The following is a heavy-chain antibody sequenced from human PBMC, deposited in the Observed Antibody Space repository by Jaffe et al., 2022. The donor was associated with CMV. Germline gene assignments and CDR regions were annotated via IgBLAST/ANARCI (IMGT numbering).Heavy chain of an antibody. CDR3: ARVQLWSPIYYYYYYMDV. V-gene: IGHV2-26*01. Sequence: QVTLKESGPVLVKPTETLTLTCTVSGFSLSNARMGVSWIRQPPGKALEWLAHIFSNDEKSYSTSLKSRLTISKDTSKSQVVLTMTNMDPVDTATYYCARVQLWSPIYYYYYYMDVWGKGTTVTVSS. CDR1: GFSLSNARMG. J-gene: IGHJ6*03. D-gene: IGHD5-18*01. CDR2: IFSNDEK.